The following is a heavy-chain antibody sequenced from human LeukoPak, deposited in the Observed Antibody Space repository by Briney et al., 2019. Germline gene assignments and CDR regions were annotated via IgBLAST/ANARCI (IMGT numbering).Heavy chain of an antibody. CDR2: IKQDGSET. CDR3: AREPGIGYAFDI. D-gene: IGHD2/OR15-2a*01. Sequence: GGSLRLSCVVSGFTFGSSWMTWVRQAPGKGLEWVANIKQDGSETHYVDSVKGRFTISRDNAKNSLYLQMNSLRAEDTAVYYCAREPGIGYAFDIWGHGTVVTVSS. CDR1: GFTFGSSW. J-gene: IGHJ3*02. V-gene: IGHV3-7*01.